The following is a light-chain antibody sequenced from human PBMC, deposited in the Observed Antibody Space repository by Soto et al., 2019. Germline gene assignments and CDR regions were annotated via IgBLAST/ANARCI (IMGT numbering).Light chain of an antibody. Sequence: EIVMTQSPATLSVSPGEIATLSCSASQSVSSSYLAWYQQKPGQAPRLLIYGASSRATGIPDRFSGSGSGTDFTLTISRLEPEDFAVYYCQQYGSSPRTFGQGTKVDI. V-gene: IGKV3-20*01. CDR2: GAS. CDR3: QQYGSSPRT. J-gene: IGKJ1*01. CDR1: QSVSSSY.